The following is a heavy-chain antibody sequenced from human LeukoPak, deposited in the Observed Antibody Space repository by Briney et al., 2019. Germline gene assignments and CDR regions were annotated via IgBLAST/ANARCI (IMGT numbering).Heavy chain of an antibody. J-gene: IGHJ6*03. CDR3: ARDDYSLNYYYYMDV. D-gene: IGHD4-11*01. Sequence: PGGSLRLSCAASGITFSSYSMNWVRRAPGKGLEWVSSITSSSSYIYYADSVKGRFTISRDNAKNSLYLQMNSLRAEDTAVYYCARDDYSLNYYYYMDVWGKGTTVTVSS. V-gene: IGHV3-21*01. CDR1: GITFSSYS. CDR2: ITSSSSYI.